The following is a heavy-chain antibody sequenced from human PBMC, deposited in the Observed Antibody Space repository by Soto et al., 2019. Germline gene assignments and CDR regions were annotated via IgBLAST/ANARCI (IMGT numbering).Heavy chain of an antibody. J-gene: IGHJ5*02. D-gene: IGHD5-12*01. CDR2: ISTYSGDT. Sequence: ASVKVSCKTSGYFFNDYHMHWVRKAPGQGLEWMGWISTYSGDTKYAQKLQGRVTMTTDTSTTTAYLELRSLRSDDTAVYYCARHHGPTTSENWFDPWGQGTLVTVSS. CDR1: GYFFNDYH. CDR3: ARHHGPTTSENWFDP. V-gene: IGHV1-18*04.